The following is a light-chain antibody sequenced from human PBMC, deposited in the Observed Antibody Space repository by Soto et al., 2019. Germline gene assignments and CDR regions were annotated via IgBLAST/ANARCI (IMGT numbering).Light chain of an antibody. Sequence: IRMTQSPSTLSAYVGDRVTITCRASLTIRTWLAWFQQKPGKAPRLLIYGATNLESGVPSRFSGSGSGTEFTLTIDSLQPDDFATYYCQQYNSYSGDTFGQGTKVDI. CDR1: LTIRTW. CDR3: QQYNSYSGDT. V-gene: IGKV1-5*01. J-gene: IGKJ2*01. CDR2: GAT.